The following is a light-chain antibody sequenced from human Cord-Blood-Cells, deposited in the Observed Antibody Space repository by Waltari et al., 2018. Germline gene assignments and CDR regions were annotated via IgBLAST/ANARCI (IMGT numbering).Light chain of an antibody. Sequence: QSALTQPRSASASPGQSVTTSCTGTSSVVGGYNYVCWYQQHPGKAPKLMIYDDSKRPSGVPDRFSGSKSGTTASLTISGLQAEDEADYYCCSYAGSYTWVFGGVTKLTVL. CDR2: DDS. CDR1: SSVVGGYNY. CDR3: CSYAGSYTWV. J-gene: IGLJ3*02. V-gene: IGLV2-11*01.